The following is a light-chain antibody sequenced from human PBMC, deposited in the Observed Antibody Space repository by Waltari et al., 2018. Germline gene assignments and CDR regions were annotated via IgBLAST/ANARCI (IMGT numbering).Light chain of an antibody. CDR2: GPS. CDR1: QSISRN. Sequence: LMMQSPATLSVSPGERATLSCRASQSISRNLAWYQQKPGQAPRLLIYGPSTRAPGVPARFSGSGSETEFTLSISSLQSEDFAVYYCQQYNNWRTFGQGTKLEI. CDR3: QQYNNWRT. V-gene: IGKV3-15*01. J-gene: IGKJ2*01.